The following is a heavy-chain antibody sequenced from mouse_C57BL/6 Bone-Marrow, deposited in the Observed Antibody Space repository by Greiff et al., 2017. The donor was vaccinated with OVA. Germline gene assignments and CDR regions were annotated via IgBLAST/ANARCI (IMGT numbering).Heavy chain of an antibody. Sequence: DVKLVESGAELVKPGASVKLSCTASGFNIKDYYMHWVKQRTEQGLEWIGRIDPEDGETKYAPKFQGKATITADTSSNTAYLQLSSLTSEDTAVYYCARDYYGSDWYFDVWGTGTTVTVSS. CDR2: IDPEDGET. D-gene: IGHD1-1*01. J-gene: IGHJ1*03. V-gene: IGHV14-2*01. CDR1: GFNIKDYY. CDR3: ARDYYGSDWYFDV.